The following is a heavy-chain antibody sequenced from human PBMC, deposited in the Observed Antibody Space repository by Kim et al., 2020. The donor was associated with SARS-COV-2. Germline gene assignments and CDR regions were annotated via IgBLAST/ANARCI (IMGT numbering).Heavy chain of an antibody. J-gene: IGHJ4*02. D-gene: IGHD3-3*01. CDR1: GFTFSDYY. V-gene: IGHV3-11*06. Sequence: GGSLRLSCAASGFTFSDYYMSWIRQAPGKGLEWVSYISSSSSYTNYADSVKGRFTISRDNAKNSLYLQMNSLRAEDTAVYYCARDLAISQGPQCFDYWGQGTLVTVSS. CDR3: ARDLAISQGPQCFDY. CDR2: ISSSSSYT.